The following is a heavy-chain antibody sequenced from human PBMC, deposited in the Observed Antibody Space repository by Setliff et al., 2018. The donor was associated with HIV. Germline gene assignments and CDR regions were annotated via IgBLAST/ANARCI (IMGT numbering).Heavy chain of an antibody. CDR2: ISPYNGHT. CDR3: ARTDYGGNSGGNYFDY. V-gene: IGHV1-18*01. J-gene: IGHJ4*02. D-gene: IGHD4-17*01. CDR1: GYTFTTYD. Sequence: ASVKVSCKASGYTFTTYDITWVRQAPGQGLEWLGWISPYNGHTNFAQKFQGRATMTTDTATSTAYMEVRSLRSDDTAVYYCARTDYGGNSGGNYFDYWGQGSLVT.